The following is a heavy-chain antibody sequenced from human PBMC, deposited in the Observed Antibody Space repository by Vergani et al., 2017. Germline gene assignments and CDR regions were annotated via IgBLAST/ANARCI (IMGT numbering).Heavy chain of an antibody. CDR3: ARDAPEVPYDFWSGYYYQPLDAFDI. CDR2: ISSSSSYI. Sequence: EVQLVESGGGLVKPGGSLRLSCAASGFTFSSYSMNWVRQAPGKGLEWVSSISSSSSYIYYADSVKGRFTISRDNAKNSLYLQMNSLRAEDTAVYYCARDAPEVPYDFWSGYYYQPLDAFDIWGQGTMVTVSS. D-gene: IGHD3-3*01. V-gene: IGHV3-21*01. J-gene: IGHJ3*02. CDR1: GFTFSSYS.